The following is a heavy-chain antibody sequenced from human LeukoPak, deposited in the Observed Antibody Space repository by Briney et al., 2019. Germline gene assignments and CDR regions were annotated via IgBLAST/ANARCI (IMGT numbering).Heavy chain of an antibody. CDR3: ARGEFGDYYYFYMDV. D-gene: IGHD2/OR15-2a*01. CDR1: GFTFSNNW. V-gene: IGHV3-7*01. J-gene: IGHJ6*03. CDR2: IKQDGSDK. Sequence: GSLRLSCAASGFTFSNNWMSWVRQAPGKGLEWVANIKQDGSDKYYVDSVKGRFTVSRDNAKNSLYLQMNSLRAEDTATYYCARGEFGDYYYFYMDVWGKGTTVTVSS.